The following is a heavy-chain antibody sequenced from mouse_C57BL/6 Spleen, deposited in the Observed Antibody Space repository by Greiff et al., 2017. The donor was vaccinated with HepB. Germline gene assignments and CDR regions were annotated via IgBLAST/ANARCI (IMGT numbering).Heavy chain of an antibody. CDR1: GYTFTSYW. CDR2: IHPNSGST. Sequence: QVHVKQPGAELVKPGASVKLSCKASGYTFTSYWMHWVKQRPGQGLEWIGMIHPNSGSTNYNEKFKSKATLTVDKSSSTAYMQLSSLTSEDSAVYYCASEEDYAMDYWGQGTSVTVSS. V-gene: IGHV1-64*01. J-gene: IGHJ4*01. CDR3: ASEEDYAMDY.